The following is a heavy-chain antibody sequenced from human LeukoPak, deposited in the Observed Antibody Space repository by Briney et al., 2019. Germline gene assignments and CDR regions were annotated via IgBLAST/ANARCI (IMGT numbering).Heavy chain of an antibody. CDR1: GVTFSSYG. J-gene: IGHJ4*02. D-gene: IGHD6-13*01. CDR3: ARERPSSSWLFDY. Sequence: GGSLRLSCAASGVTFSSYGMHWVRQAPGKGLECVAVISYDGSNKYYADSVKGRFTISRDNSKNTLYLQMNSLRAEDTAVYYCARERPSSSWLFDYWGQGTLVTVSS. CDR2: ISYDGSNK. V-gene: IGHV3-30*03.